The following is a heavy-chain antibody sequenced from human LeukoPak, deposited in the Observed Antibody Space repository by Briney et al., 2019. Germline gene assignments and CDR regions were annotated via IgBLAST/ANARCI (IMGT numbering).Heavy chain of an antibody. J-gene: IGHJ4*02. CDR3: ARVGGDGYNHFDY. D-gene: IGHD5-24*01. CDR1: GGSISSSNW. V-gene: IGHV4-4*02. CDR2: IYHSGST. Sequence: SETLSLTCAVSGGSISSSNWWSWVRQPPGKGLEWIGEIYHSGSTNYNPSLKSRVTISVDKSKNQFSLKLSSVTAADTAVYYCARVGGDGYNHFDYWGQGTLVTVSS.